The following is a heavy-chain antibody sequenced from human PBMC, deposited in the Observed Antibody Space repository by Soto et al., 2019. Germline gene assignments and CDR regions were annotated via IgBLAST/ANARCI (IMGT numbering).Heavy chain of an antibody. CDR1: GFTFSNAW. Sequence: GGSLRLSCAASGFTFSNAWINWVRQAPGKGLGWVGRIKSKTDGGTADFAAPVKGRFAISRDDSKNTVYLQMNSLKTEDTAVYYCTTDSYSTIIVVRFDYWGHGTLVTVSS. D-gene: IGHD3-22*01. J-gene: IGHJ4*01. V-gene: IGHV3-15*07. CDR3: TTDSYSTIIVVRFDY. CDR2: IKSKTDGGTA.